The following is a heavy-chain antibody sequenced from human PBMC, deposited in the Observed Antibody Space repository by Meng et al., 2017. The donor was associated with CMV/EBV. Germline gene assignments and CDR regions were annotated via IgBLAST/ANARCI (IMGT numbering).Heavy chain of an antibody. CDR1: GFTFSSYS. Sequence: GESLKISCAASGFTFSSYSMNWVRQAPGKGLEWVSSISSSSSYIYYADSVKGRFTIYRDNAKNSLYLQMNSLRAEDTAVYYCARRYLRDIVVVTHYYYGMDVWGQGTTVTVSS. CDR3: ARRYLRDIVVVTHYYYGMDV. CDR2: ISSSSSYI. V-gene: IGHV3-21*01. D-gene: IGHD2-2*01. J-gene: IGHJ6*02.